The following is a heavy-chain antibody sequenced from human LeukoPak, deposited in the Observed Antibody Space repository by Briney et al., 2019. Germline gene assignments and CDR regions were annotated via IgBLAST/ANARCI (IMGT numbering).Heavy chain of an antibody. Sequence: GGSLRLSCAAPGFTFSSYAMSWVRQAPGKGLEWVSAISGSGGSTYYADSVKGRFTISRDNSKNTLYLQMNSLRAEDTAVYYCAKDGLALYNWNYGDYWGQGTLVTVSS. CDR2: ISGSGGST. D-gene: IGHD1-7*01. CDR1: GFTFSSYA. CDR3: AKDGLALYNWNYGDY. V-gene: IGHV3-23*01. J-gene: IGHJ4*02.